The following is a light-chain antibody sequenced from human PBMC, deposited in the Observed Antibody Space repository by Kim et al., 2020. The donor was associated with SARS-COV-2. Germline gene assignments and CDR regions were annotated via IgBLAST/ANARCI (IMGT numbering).Light chain of an antibody. J-gene: IGKJ4*01. CDR2: AAS. V-gene: IGKV1-39*01. Sequence: DIQLTQSPSSLSASVGDRVTITCRASQRIGYYLNWYQQKPGKVPKLLISAASSLESGVPSRFSGSGYGTDFTLTISDLQPDDFATYYCQQGYSSPQVTFGGGTKVDIK. CDR1: QRIGYY. CDR3: QQGYSSPQVT.